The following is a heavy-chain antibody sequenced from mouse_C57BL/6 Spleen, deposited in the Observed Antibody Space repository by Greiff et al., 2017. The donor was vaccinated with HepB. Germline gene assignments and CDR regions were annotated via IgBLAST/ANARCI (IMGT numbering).Heavy chain of an antibody. Sequence: EVMLVESGGGLVQPGGSLSLSCAASGFTFTDYYMSWVRQPPGKALEWLGFIRNKANGYTTEYSASVKGRFTISRDNSQSILYLQMNALRAEDSATYYCERSPFYYYGSSYNAMDYWGQGTSVTVSS. CDR2: IRNKANGYTT. V-gene: IGHV7-3*01. CDR3: ERSPFYYYGSSYNAMDY. J-gene: IGHJ4*01. D-gene: IGHD1-1*01. CDR1: GFTFTDYY.